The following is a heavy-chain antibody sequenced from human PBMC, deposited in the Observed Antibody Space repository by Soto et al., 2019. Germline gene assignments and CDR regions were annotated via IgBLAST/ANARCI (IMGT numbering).Heavy chain of an antibody. CDR3: ARDAPLGGYSYGYGFGWFDP. J-gene: IGHJ5*02. D-gene: IGHD5-18*01. Sequence: SVKVSCKASGGTFSSYAISWVRQAPGQGLEWMGGIIPIFGTANYAQKFQGRVTITADKSTSTAYMELSSLRSEDTAVYYCARDAPLGGYSYGYGFGWFDPWRQGTLVTVSS. CDR1: GGTFSSYA. V-gene: IGHV1-69*06. CDR2: IIPIFGTA.